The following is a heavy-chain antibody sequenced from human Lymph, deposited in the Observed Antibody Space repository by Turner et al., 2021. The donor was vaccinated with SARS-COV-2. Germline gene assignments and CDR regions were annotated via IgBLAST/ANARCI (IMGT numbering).Heavy chain of an antibody. V-gene: IGHV3-33*01. J-gene: IGHJ6*02. CDR3: ARVKGYNGYDLRYYYGMDV. CDR1: GFTFRSYG. D-gene: IGHD5-12*01. CDR2: IWYDGSNK. Sequence: QVQLVESGRGVVKPGRSLRRSCAAPGFTFRSYGMHWVRQAPGKGLVWLAVIWYDGSNKYYADSVKGRFTISRDNSKNTLYLQMNSLRAEDTAVYYCARVKGYNGYDLRYYYGMDVWGQGTTVTVSS.